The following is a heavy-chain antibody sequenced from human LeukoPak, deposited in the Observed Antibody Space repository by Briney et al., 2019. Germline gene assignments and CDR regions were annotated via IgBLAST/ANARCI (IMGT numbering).Heavy chain of an antibody. Sequence: PSETLSLTCDVSGYSISSTNWWGWIRQSPGKGLEWIGYMYYGGSSYYNPSFKSRITMSVDTSRNQFSLKLSSVTAVDTAVYYCTTGANIAFDYWGLGTLVTVSS. D-gene: IGHD7-27*01. V-gene: IGHV4-28*01. CDR2: MYYGGSS. CDR3: TTGANIAFDY. CDR1: GYSISSTNW. J-gene: IGHJ4*02.